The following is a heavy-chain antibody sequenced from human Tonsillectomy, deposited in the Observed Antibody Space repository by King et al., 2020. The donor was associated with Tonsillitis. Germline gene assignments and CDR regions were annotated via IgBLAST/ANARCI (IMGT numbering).Heavy chain of an antibody. D-gene: IGHD6-19*01. CDR1: GFTFSSYA. Sequence: VQLVESGGDLVQPGGSLRLSCAVSGFTFSSYAMNWVRQAPGKGLEWVSGISDNGGSTYYADSVKGRFTISRDNSKNTLYMQMNSLRAEDTAVYYCAKPPRYSSGWSDWYFDLWGRGTLVTVSS. V-gene: IGHV3-23*04. CDR2: ISDNGGST. J-gene: IGHJ2*01. CDR3: AKPPRYSSGWSDWYFDL.